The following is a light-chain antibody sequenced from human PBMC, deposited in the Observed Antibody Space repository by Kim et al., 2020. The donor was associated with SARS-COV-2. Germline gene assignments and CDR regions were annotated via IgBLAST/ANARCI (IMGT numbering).Light chain of an antibody. J-gene: IGKJ2*01. CDR3: QQYYSYPYT. CDR1: QGISSY. V-gene: IGKV1-8*01. CDR2: AAS. Sequence: AIRMTQSPSSFSASTGDRVTITCRASQGISSYLAWYQQKPGKAPKLLIYAASTLQSGVASRFSGSGSGTDFTLTISCLQSEDFATYYCQQYYSYPYTFGQGTKLEI.